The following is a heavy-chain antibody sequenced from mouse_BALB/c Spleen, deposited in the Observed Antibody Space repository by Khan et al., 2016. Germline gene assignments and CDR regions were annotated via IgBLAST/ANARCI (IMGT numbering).Heavy chain of an antibody. CDR2: ISYSGST. D-gene: IGHD1-1*01. CDR1: GDSITSGY. V-gene: IGHV3-8*02. Sequence: EVQLQESGPSLVKPSQTLSLTCSVTGDSITSGYWNWIRKFPGNKLEYMGYISYSGSTYYNPSLKSRISITRDTSKNQYYLQLNSVTTADTATDYCARYDGSSYVRAMDYWGQGTSVTVSS. CDR3: ARYDGSSYVRAMDY. J-gene: IGHJ4*01.